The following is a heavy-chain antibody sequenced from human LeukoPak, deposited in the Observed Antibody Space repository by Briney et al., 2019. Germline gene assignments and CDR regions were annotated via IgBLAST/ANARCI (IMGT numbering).Heavy chain of an antibody. D-gene: IGHD3-16*01. CDR1: GGTFSSYA. J-gene: IGHJ5*02. V-gene: IGHV1-69*04. CDR3: ARRGKSLGFGP. CDR2: IIPILGIA. Sequence: ASVKASCKASGGTFSSYATRWVRQAPGQGLEWMGRIIPILGIANYAQKFKGRVTITADKSTSTAYIELSSLRSEDTAVDYCARRGKSLGFGPWGQGALVTVSS.